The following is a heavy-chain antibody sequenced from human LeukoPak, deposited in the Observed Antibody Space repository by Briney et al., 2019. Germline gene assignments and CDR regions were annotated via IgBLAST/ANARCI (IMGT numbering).Heavy chain of an antibody. CDR1: GFTFSSYA. V-gene: IGHV3-30*04. CDR2: ISYDGSNK. D-gene: IGHD3-10*02. J-gene: IGHJ6*02. Sequence: PGGSLRLSCAASGFTFSSYAMHWVRQAPGKGLEWVAVISYDGSNKYYADSVKGRFTISRDNSKNTLYLQMNSLRAEDTAVYYCARDCSGSYAPYYFGMDVWGQGTTVTVSS. CDR3: ARDCSGSYAPYYFGMDV.